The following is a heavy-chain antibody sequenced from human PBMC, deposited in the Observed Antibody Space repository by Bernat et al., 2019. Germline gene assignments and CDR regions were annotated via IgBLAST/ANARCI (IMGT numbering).Heavy chain of an antibody. D-gene: IGHD2-2*01. CDR2: ISGSGGST. CDR3: CIRCTSTTGGGSDH. J-gene: IGHJ5*02. Sequence: EVQLLESGGGLVQPGGSLRLSCAASGFTFSSYVMTWVRQAPGKGLEWVSGISGSGGSTYYADSVKGRFTISRDNSKNTLYLQMNSLRAEDTAVYYYCIRCTSTTGGGSDHWGQGTLVTV. V-gene: IGHV3-23*01. CDR1: GFTFSSYV.